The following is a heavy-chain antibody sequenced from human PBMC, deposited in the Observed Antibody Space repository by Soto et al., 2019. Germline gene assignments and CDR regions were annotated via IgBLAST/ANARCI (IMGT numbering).Heavy chain of an antibody. J-gene: IGHJ4*02. CDR3: AREVISTLSFDY. CDR1: GCTFTSYY. V-gene: IGHV1-46*01. CDR2: INPTADTT. D-gene: IGHD3-22*01. Sequence: ASVKVSCKASGCTFTSYYIHWVRQAPGQGLEWMGMINPTADTTNYAQEFQGRVTITRDTSASTAYMELSSLRSEDTAVYYCAREVISTLSFDYWGQGTLVTVSS.